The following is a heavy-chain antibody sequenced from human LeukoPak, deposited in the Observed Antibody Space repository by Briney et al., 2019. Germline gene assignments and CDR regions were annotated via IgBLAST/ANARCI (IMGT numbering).Heavy chain of an antibody. CDR2: IIPIFGTA. CDR1: GGTFSSYA. J-gene: IGHJ5*02. D-gene: IGHD2-15*01. V-gene: IGHV1-69*05. CDR3: ARDRSRPGWNWFDP. Sequence: GASVKVSCKASGGTFSSYAISWVRQAPGQGLEWMGGIIPIFGTANYAQKFQGRVTITTDESTSTAYMELSSLRSEDTAVYYCARDRSRPGWNWFDPWGQGTLVTVSS.